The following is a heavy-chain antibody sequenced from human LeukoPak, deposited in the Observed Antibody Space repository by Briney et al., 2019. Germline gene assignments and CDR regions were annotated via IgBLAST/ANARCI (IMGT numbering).Heavy chain of an antibody. J-gene: IGHJ4*02. D-gene: IGHD2-15*01. CDR2: INAGNGNT. Sequence: XINAGNGNTKYSQKFQGRVTITRDTSASTAYMELSSLRSEDTAVYYCARDPGCSGGSCYLDYWGQGTLVTVSS. CDR3: ARDPGCSGGSCYLDY. V-gene: IGHV1-3*01.